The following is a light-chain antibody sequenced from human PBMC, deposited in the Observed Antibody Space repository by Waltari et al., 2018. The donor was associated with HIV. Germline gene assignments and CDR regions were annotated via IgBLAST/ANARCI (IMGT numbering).Light chain of an antibody. J-gene: IGKJ5*01. Sequence: DIAMTQSPDSLAVSLGERATINCRSRQSFLSTSDNKNYLAWYQQKPGQPPKLLISWASTRESGVPARFSGSGSGTDFTLTISSLQAEDVAVYYCQQYFTTPITFGQGTRLEIK. CDR3: QQYFTTPIT. CDR2: WAS. V-gene: IGKV4-1*01. CDR1: QSFLSTSDNKNY.